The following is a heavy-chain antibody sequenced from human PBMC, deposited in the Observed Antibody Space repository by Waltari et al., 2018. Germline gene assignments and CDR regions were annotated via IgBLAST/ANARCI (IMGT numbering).Heavy chain of an antibody. D-gene: IGHD3-22*01. J-gene: IGHJ6*02. CDR1: GFTFSDHY. CDR2: TRNKANSYTT. V-gene: IGHV3-72*01. CDR3: ARDSNHYDGYYYYGMDV. Sequence: EVQLVESGGGLVQPGGSLRLSCAASGFTFSDHYMDWVRQAPGTGLEWVGRTRNKANSYTTEYAASVKGRFTISRDDSKNSLYLQMNSLKTEDTAVYYCARDSNHYDGYYYYGMDVWGQGTTVTVSS.